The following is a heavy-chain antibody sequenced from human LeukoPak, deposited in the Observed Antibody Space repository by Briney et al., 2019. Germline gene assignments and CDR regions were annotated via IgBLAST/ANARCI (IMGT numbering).Heavy chain of an antibody. CDR2: ISTSSSYI. J-gene: IGHJ4*02. Sequence: PGGSLRLSCAASGFTFNRYNMNWVRRAPGKGLEWVSSISTSSSYIYYADSVKGRFTISRDNAKNSLYLEMNSLRAEDTAVYYCAREPLSRAVLYDILTGYPKEDYFDYWGQGTLVTVST. D-gene: IGHD3-9*01. CDR1: GFTFNRYN. CDR3: AREPLSRAVLYDILTGYPKEDYFDY. V-gene: IGHV3-21*01.